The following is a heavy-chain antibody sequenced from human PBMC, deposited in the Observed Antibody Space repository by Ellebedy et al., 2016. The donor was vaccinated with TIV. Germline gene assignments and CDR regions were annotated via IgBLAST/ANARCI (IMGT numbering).Heavy chain of an antibody. CDR1: GFTFLDFA. J-gene: IGHJ4*02. D-gene: IGHD4-17*01. V-gene: IGHV3-23*01. CDR3: ARAGDYNLLSPAGGY. Sequence: PGGSLRLSCAASGFTFLDFAMTWVRQAPGKGLEWVSSISGSGGSTYYADSVQGRFTISRDNSKNTLYLQMDSLRADDTAVYYCARAGDYNLLSPAGGYWGQGTLVTVSS. CDR2: ISGSGGST.